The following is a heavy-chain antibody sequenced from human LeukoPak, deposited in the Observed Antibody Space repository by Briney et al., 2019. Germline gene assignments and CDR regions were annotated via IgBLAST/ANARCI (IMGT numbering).Heavy chain of an antibody. Sequence: PGGSLRLSCATSGFTFRNDWVTWVRPAQGKGLEWVANINQDGTKKNYVDSVKGRFTISRDNTKNSLFLQMNSLRAEDTAIYYCARDTSPSSRSSYFDALDMWGQGTMVTVSS. CDR1: GFTFRNDW. CDR2: INQDGTKK. J-gene: IGHJ3*02. V-gene: IGHV3-7*01. CDR3: ARDTSPSSRSSYFDALDM. D-gene: IGHD6-13*01.